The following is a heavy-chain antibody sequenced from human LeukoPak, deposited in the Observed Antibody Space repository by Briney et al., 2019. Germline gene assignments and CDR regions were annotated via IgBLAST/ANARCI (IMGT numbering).Heavy chain of an antibody. V-gene: IGHV1-2*06. Sequence: AASVKVSCKTSGYTFTGYYMHWVRQAPGQGLEWMGRINPNSGGTNYAQKFQGRVTTTRDTSITTAYMELSRLRSDDTAVYYCASWDWNPNYYSDYWGQGTLVTVSS. CDR3: ASWDWNPNYYSDY. CDR1: GYTFTGYY. CDR2: INPNSGGT. J-gene: IGHJ4*02. D-gene: IGHD1-1*01.